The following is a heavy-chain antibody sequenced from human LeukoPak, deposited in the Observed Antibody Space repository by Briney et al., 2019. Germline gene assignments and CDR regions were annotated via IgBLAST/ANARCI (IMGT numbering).Heavy chain of an antibody. CDR2: INPSGSAT. Sequence: GAPVKVSCKASGYSFTSHYMHWVRQAPGQGLERMGLINPSGSATRYAQSFQGRVTMTRDLSTSTDYMELSSLRSDDTAVYFCARDISEGDYAWWFDPWGQGTLVTVAS. CDR1: GYSFTSHY. CDR3: ARDISEGDYAWWFDP. D-gene: IGHD3-16*01. J-gene: IGHJ5*02. V-gene: IGHV1-46*01.